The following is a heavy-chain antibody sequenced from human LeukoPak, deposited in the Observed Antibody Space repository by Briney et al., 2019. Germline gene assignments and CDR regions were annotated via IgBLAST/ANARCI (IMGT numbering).Heavy chain of an antibody. CDR1: GGSISSYY. CDR2: IYYSGST. Sequence: SETLSLTCTVSGGSISSYYWSWIRQPPGKGLEWIGYIYYSGSTNYNPSLKSRVTISVDTSKNQFSLKLSSVTAADTAVYYCARGFLSRDIVLMVYAYRAMDVWGKGTTVTVSS. V-gene: IGHV4-59*12. CDR3: ARGFLSRDIVLMVYAYRAMDV. J-gene: IGHJ6*04. D-gene: IGHD2-8*01.